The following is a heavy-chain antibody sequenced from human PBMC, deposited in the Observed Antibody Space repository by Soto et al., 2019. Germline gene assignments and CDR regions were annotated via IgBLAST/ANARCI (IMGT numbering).Heavy chain of an antibody. CDR1: GFTFSAHY. CDR2: ISGSGDTI. D-gene: IGHD3-3*01. J-gene: IGHJ6*02. V-gene: IGHV3-11*01. Sequence: GGSLRLSCEASGFTFSAHYMSWVRQAPGKGLEWVSHISGSGDTIYYADSVKGRFTISRDNAKNSLYLQLNSLRAEDTAVYYCARDRRPSAYIDLDAWGQGTRVSVSS. CDR3: ARDRRPSAYIDLDA.